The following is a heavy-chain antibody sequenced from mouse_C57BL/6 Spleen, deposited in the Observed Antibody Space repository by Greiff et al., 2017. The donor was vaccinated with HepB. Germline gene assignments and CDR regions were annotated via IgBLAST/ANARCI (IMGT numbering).Heavy chain of an antibody. CDR2: INPSNGGT. J-gene: IGHJ2*01. D-gene: IGHD1-1*01. CDR3: ARSLITTVVATDYFDY. V-gene: IGHV1-53*01. CDR1: GYTFTSYW. Sequence: QVHVKQPGTELVKPGASVKLSCKASGYTFTSYWMHWVKQRPGQGLEWIGNINPSNGGTNYNEKFKSKATLTVDKSSSTAYMQLSSLTSEDSAVYYCARSLITTVVATDYFDYWGQGTTLTVSS.